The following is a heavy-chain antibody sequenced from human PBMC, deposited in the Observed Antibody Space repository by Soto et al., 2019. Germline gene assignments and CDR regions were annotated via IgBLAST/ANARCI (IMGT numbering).Heavy chain of an antibody. CDR1: GFTFSSYA. V-gene: IGHV3-23*01. Sequence: GGSLRLSCAASGFTFSSYAMSWVRQAPGKGLEWVSAIRGSGGSTYYADSGKGRFTISRANSKNTLYLQMNSLRAEDTAVYYCAKDLGGGLPRFPVNWGQGTLVTVSS. CDR2: IRGSGGST. D-gene: IGHD3-3*01. CDR3: AKDLGGGLPRFPVN. J-gene: IGHJ4*02.